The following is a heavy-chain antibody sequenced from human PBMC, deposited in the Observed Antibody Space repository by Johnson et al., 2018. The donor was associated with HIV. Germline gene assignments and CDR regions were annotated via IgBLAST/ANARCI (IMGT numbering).Heavy chain of an antibody. CDR2: VNQDGSEK. CDR1: GFTFNSYW. CDR3: AKGGVLAAGTEGYAFDI. Sequence: MQLVESGGGLVQPGGSLRLSCAASGFTFNSYWMSWVRQAPGKGLEWMANVNQDGSEKYYVDSVKGRFTISRDNAKNSLYLQMNSLRAEDTALYYCAKGGVLAAGTEGYAFDIWGQGTMVTVSS. J-gene: IGHJ3*02. V-gene: IGHV3-7*05. D-gene: IGHD6-13*01.